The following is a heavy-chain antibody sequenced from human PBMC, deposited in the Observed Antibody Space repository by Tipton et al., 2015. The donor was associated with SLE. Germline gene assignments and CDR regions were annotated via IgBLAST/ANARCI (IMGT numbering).Heavy chain of an antibody. CDR3: AREGGYSSSSDAFDI. D-gene: IGHD6-6*01. Sequence: TLSLTCTVSGGSISSSSYYWGWIRQPPGKGLEWIGSIYYSGGTYYNPSLKSRVTISVDTSKNQSSLKLSSVTAADTAVYYCAREGGYSSSSDAFDIWGQGTMVPVSS. V-gene: IGHV4-39*07. J-gene: IGHJ3*02. CDR1: GGSISSSSYY. CDR2: IYYSGGT.